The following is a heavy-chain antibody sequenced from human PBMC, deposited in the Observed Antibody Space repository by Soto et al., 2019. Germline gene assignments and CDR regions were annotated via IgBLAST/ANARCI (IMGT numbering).Heavy chain of an antibody. J-gene: IGHJ3*02. CDR1: GGSFSGYY. CDR3: ARGGGHIVVVPAAMLAFDI. V-gene: IGHV4-34*01. D-gene: IGHD2-2*01. CDR2: INHSGST. Sequence: SETLSLTCAVYGGSFSGYYWSWIRQPPGKGLEWIGEINHSGSTNYNPSLKSRVTISVDTSKNQFSLKLSSVTAADTAVYYCARGGGHIVVVPAAMLAFDIWGQGTMVT.